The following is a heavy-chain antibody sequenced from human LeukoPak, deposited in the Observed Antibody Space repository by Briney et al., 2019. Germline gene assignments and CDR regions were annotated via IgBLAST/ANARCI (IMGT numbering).Heavy chain of an antibody. J-gene: IGHJ3*02. D-gene: IGHD2-15*01. Sequence: GASVKVSCKASGYTFTSYYMHWVRQAPGQGLEWMGWLNPDSGGTNSAQKFRGGVTMTRDTSITTAYMELTRLTYNDTAIYYCARGVVLAALDAFDIWGQGTMVTVSS. CDR1: GYTFTSYY. V-gene: IGHV1-2*02. CDR3: ARGVVLAALDAFDI. CDR2: LNPDSGGT.